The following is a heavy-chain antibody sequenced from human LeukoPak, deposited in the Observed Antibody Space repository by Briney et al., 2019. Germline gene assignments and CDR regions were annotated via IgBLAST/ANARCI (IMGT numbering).Heavy chain of an antibody. J-gene: IGHJ5*02. CDR3: ARGRGYYGSGSTLDP. CDR2: IYYSGST. D-gene: IGHD3-10*01. Sequence: SETLSLTCTVSGGSISSGDYYWSWIRQPPGKGLEWIGYIYYSGSTYYNPSLKSRVTISVDTSKNQFSLKLSSVTAADTAVYYCARGRGYYGSGSTLDPWGQGTLVTVSS. CDR1: GGSISSGDYY. V-gene: IGHV4-30-4*01.